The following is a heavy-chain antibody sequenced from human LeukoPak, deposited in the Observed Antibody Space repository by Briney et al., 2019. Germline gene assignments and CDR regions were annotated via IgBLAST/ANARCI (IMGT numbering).Heavy chain of an antibody. V-gene: IGHV4-30-2*01. CDR3: AIQYDFWSGYYTY. CDR1: GGSISSGGYY. CDR2: IYHSGST. D-gene: IGHD3-3*01. Sequence: SETLSLTCTVSGGSISSGGYYWSWVRQPPGKGLEWIGYIYHSGSTYYNPSLKSRVTISVDRSKNQFSLKLSSVTAADTAVYYCAIQYDFWSGYYTYWGQGTLVTVSS. J-gene: IGHJ4*02.